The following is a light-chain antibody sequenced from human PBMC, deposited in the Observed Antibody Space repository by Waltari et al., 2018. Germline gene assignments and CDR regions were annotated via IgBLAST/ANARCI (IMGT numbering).Light chain of an antibody. CDR1: QSVSKF. CDR3: QQRAKWPLT. V-gene: IGKV3-11*01. CDR2: DAS. Sequence: EIVLTQSPVSLSLSPGETATLSFRASQSVSKFLAWYQHIPGQAPRLLVYDASNTSTGIPARFSGSGSGTGFTLNISSLEPEDFAVYYCQQRAKWPLTCGGGTRVEI. J-gene: IGKJ4*01.